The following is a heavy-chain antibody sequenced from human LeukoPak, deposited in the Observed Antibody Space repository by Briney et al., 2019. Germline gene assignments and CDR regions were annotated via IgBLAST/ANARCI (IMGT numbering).Heavy chain of an antibody. V-gene: IGHV1-8*01. CDR2: MNPNSGNT. CDR3: ARGVWLLRRGPFDY. CDR1: GYTYTSYV. D-gene: IGHD1-26*01. Sequence: ASVKVSCQASGYTYTSYVINWVRQATGQRLEWMGRMNPNSGNTGYAQKFQGRVTMTSNTSISTAYLELSSLRSEDTAVYYCARGVWLLRRGPFDYWGQGTLVTVSS. J-gene: IGHJ4*02.